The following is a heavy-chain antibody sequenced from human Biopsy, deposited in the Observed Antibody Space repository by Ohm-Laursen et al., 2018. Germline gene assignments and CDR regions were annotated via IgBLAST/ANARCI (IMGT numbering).Heavy chain of an antibody. J-gene: IGHJ4*02. V-gene: IGHV3-33*01. CDR2: IWHDGSEK. D-gene: IGHD2-15*01. Sequence: SLRLSCAASGFIFGDFGMHWVRQAPGKGPEWVAVIWHDGSEKYYAGSVKGRFSISRDNSKNTLNLQMNSLGVEDTAIYYCVSEVVGDTDHWGQGTLVTVSS. CDR3: VSEVVGDTDH. CDR1: GFIFGDFG.